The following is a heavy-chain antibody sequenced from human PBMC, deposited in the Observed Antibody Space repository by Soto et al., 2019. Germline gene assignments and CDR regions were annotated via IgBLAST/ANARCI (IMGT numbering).Heavy chain of an antibody. CDR3: VREAYIGYGHAIDY. CDR1: GVSISSYY. D-gene: IGHD5-12*01. CDR2: NYYSGTT. Sequence: SETLSLTCAVSGVSISSYYWSWIRQPPGKGLEWIGYNYYSGTTNYNPSLKSRVTISVDTSKNQFFLRLTSVTAADTAVYYCVREAYIGYGHAIDYWGQGTLVTVSS. J-gene: IGHJ4*02. V-gene: IGHV4-59*01.